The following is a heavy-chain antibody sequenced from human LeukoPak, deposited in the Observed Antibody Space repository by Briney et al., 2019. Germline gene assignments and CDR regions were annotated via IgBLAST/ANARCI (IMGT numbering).Heavy chain of an antibody. CDR1: GFTFSSYG. CDR3: AKGGGGYSSSWGANQIDY. D-gene: IGHD6-13*01. J-gene: IGHJ4*02. Sequence: GGSLRLSCAASGFTFSSYGMHWVRQAPGKWLEWVAVISYDGSNKYYADSVKGRFTISRDNSKNTLYLQMNSLRAEDTAVYYCAKGGGGYSSSWGANQIDYWGQGTLVTVSS. CDR2: ISYDGSNK. V-gene: IGHV3-30*18.